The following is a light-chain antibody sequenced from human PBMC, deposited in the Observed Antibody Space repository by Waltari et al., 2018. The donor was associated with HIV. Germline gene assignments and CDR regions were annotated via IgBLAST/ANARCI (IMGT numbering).Light chain of an antibody. CDR1: QGISSS. CDR3: QQLKSYH. CDR2: AAS. V-gene: IGKV1-9*01. J-gene: IGKJ3*01. Sequence: DIQLTQSPSFVSASVGDRVTITCRASQGISSSLAWYQHRPGKAPKLLIFAASTLQSGVPSRFSGSGSGTQFTLTISALQPEDFATYYCQQLKSYHFGPGTKVDMK.